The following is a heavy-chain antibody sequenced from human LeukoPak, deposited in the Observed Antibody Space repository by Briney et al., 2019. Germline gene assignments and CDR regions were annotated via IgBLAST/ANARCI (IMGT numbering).Heavy chain of an antibody. CDR1: GFTFSSYA. J-gene: IGHJ6*04. CDR2: ISYDGSNK. V-gene: IGHV3-30*04. Sequence: GGSLRLSCAASGFTFSSYAMHWVRQAPGKGLEWVAVISYDGSNKYYADSVKGRFTISRDNSKNTLYLQMNSLRAEDTAVYYCARAPREYSCGYYYYGMDVWGKGTTVTVSS. CDR3: ARAPREYSCGYYYYGMDV. D-gene: IGHD5-18*01.